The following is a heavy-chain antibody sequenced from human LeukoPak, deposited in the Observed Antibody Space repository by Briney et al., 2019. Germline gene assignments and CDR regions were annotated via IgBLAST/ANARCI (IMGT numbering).Heavy chain of an antibody. Sequence: SETLSLTCTVSGGSISSYYWSWIRQPPGKGLEWIGYIYYSGSTNYNPSLKSRVTISVDTSKNQFSLKVRSVTAADTAVYYCARGSPLMAGIYNFDYWGQGTLVTVSS. CDR3: ARGSPLMAGIYNFDY. CDR2: IYYSGST. V-gene: IGHV4-59*01. J-gene: IGHJ4*02. CDR1: GGSISSYY. D-gene: IGHD6-19*01.